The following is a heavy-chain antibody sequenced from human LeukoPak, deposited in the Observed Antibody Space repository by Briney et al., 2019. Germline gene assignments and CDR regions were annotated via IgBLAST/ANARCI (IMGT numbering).Heavy chain of an antibody. J-gene: IGHJ5*02. V-gene: IGHV1-69*13. CDR2: IIPIFGTA. D-gene: IGHD6-6*01. Sequence: VASVKVSCKASGGTFSSYAISWVRQAPGQGLEWMGGIIPIFGTANYAQKFQGRVTITADESTSTAYMELSSLRSEDTAVYYCARSNVAVRRGDNWFDPWGQGTLVTVSS. CDR1: GGTFSSYA. CDR3: ARSNVAVRRGDNWFDP.